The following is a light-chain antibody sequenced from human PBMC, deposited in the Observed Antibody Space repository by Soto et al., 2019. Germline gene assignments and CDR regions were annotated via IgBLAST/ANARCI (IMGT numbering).Light chain of an antibody. J-gene: IGKJ5*01. CDR2: AAS. V-gene: IGKV3-20*01. Sequence: EVVMTQSPGTLSLPPWERVTLSCGASQSVGSRYLAWYQQKPGQAPRLLIYAASTRATGIPDRVSGSGSGTDFTLKISRVEAEDVGVYYCMQALQIPVTFGQGTRLEIK. CDR3: MQALQIPVT. CDR1: QSVGSRY.